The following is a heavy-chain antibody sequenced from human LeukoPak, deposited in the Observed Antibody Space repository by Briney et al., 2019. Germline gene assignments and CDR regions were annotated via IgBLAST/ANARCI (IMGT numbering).Heavy chain of an antibody. CDR3: ARAYYDFWSGYYTGDAFDI. J-gene: IGHJ3*02. D-gene: IGHD3-3*01. CDR1: GGSISSSSYY. CDR2: IYYSGST. Sequence: SETLSLTCTVSGGSISSSSYYWGWIRQPPGKGLEWIGSIYYSGSTYYNPSLKSRVTISVDTSKNQFSLKLSSVTAADTAVYYCARAYYDFWSGYYTGDAFDIWGQGTMVTVSS. V-gene: IGHV4-39*01.